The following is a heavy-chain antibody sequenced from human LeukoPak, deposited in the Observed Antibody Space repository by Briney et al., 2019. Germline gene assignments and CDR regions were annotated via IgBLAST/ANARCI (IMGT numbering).Heavy chain of an antibody. CDR3: ASPDSSSWYRLDY. Sequence: GASVKVSCKASGYTFTSYYMHWVRQAPGQGLEWMGRVNPNSGGTNYAQKFQGRVTMTRDTSISTAYMELSRLRSDDTAVYYCASPDSSSWYRLDYWGQGTLVTVSS. V-gene: IGHV1-2*06. CDR2: VNPNSGGT. D-gene: IGHD6-13*01. CDR1: GYTFTSYY. J-gene: IGHJ4*02.